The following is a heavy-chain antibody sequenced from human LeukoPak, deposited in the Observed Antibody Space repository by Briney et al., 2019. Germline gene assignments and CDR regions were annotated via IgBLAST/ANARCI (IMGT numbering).Heavy chain of an antibody. Sequence: SETLSLTCTVSVGSISSYYWSWVRQPAGKGLEWIARIYTSGSTNYNPSLKSRVTMSVATPKNQFSLKLSSVTAADTAVYYCARTSGSYSPLDYWGQGTLVTVSS. CDR1: VGSISSYY. CDR3: ARTSGSYSPLDY. CDR2: IYTSGST. J-gene: IGHJ4*02. V-gene: IGHV4-4*07. D-gene: IGHD1-26*01.